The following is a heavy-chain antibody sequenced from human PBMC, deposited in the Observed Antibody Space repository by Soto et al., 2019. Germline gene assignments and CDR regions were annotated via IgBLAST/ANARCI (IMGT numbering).Heavy chain of an antibody. CDR3: ARDTQINYYGSGSYYYYYGMDV. J-gene: IGHJ6*02. D-gene: IGHD3-10*01. CDR2: IWYDGSNK. V-gene: IGHV3-33*01. CDR1: GFTFSSYG. Sequence: GGSLRLSCAASGFTFSSYGMHWVRQAPGKGLEWVAVIWYDGSNKYYADSVKGRFTISRDNSKNTLYLQMNSLRAEDTAVYYCARDTQINYYGSGSYYYYYGMDVWGQGTTVTVSS.